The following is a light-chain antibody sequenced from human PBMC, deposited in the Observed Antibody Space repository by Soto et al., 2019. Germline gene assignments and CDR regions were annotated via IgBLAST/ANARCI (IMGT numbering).Light chain of an antibody. V-gene: IGKV1-5*03. CDR1: QTISSW. Sequence: DIQMTQSPSTLSGSVGDRVTITCRASQTISSWLAWYQHKPGEAPKLLISQASILESGVPPRFSGSGSGTEFTLTITSLQPEDFTTYFCQQYTTYWTFGQGTNVDIK. J-gene: IGKJ1*01. CDR3: QQYTTYWT. CDR2: QAS.